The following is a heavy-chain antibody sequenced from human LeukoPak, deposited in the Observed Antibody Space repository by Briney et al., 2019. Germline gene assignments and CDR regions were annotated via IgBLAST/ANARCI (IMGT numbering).Heavy chain of an antibody. CDR1: GYTFTSYG. J-gene: IGHJ4*02. Sequence: GASVKVSCKASGYTFTSYGISLVRQAPGRGLEWMGWISAYNGNTNYAQKFRGRVTMTPETSTSTAYMELRSLRSDDTAVYYCASLKTDGYFDYWGQGTLVTVSS. D-gene: IGHD5-24*01. CDR3: ASLKTDGYFDY. V-gene: IGHV1-18*01. CDR2: ISAYNGNT.